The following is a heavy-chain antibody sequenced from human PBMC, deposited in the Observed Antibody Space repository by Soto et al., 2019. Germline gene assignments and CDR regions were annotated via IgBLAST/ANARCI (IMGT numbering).Heavy chain of an antibody. Sequence: QVQLQESGPGLVKPSETLSLTCTVSGGSISPYYWSWIRQPPGKGLEWLGYVYYSGNTNYNPSLESRVTISVDTSRNQFSLNLTSATAADTAVYYCARKGAAASYAHYYMDVWGRGTTVTVSS. J-gene: IGHJ6*03. CDR1: GGSISPYY. D-gene: IGHD6-13*01. CDR2: VYYSGNT. V-gene: IGHV4-59*01. CDR3: ARKGAAASYAHYYMDV.